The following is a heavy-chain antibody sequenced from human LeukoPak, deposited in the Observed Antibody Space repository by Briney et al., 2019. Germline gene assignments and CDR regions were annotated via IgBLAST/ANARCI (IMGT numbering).Heavy chain of an antibody. CDR2: ISGSGAST. V-gene: IGHV3-23*01. CDR3: AKRPTTVTTFGRDY. Sequence: PRGSLRLSCAASGFTFDSFAMSWVRQAPGKGLEWLSAISGSGASTYYGDSVKGRFTISRDNSRDTLYLQMDSLRAEDTAVYYCAKRPTTVTTFGRDYWGQGTLVTVSS. D-gene: IGHD4-17*01. CDR1: GFTFDSFA. J-gene: IGHJ4*02.